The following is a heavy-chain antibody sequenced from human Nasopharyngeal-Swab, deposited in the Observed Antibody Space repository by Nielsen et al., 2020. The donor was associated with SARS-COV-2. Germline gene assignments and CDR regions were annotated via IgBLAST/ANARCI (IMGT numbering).Heavy chain of an antibody. CDR1: GFTFSSYS. CDR2: ISSSSSTI. D-gene: IGHD3-22*01. J-gene: IGHJ6*03. CDR3: AREHYYDSSGYYLLYYYYYMDV. Sequence: GESLKISCAASGFTFSSYSTNWVRQAPGKGLEWVSYISSSSSTIYYADSVKGRFTISRDNAKNSLYLQMNSLRAEDTAVYYCAREHYYDSSGYYLLYYYYYMDVWGKGTTVTVSS. V-gene: IGHV3-48*01.